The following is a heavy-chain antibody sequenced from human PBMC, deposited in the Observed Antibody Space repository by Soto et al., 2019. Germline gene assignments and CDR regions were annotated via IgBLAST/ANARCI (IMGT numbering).Heavy chain of an antibody. D-gene: IGHD2-2*01. V-gene: IGHV4-59*01. CDR2: IYYSGST. CDR1: GGSISSYY. CDR3: ARWIVVVPAALPPLNWFDP. Sequence: PSETLSLTCTVSGGSISSYYWSWIRQPPGKGLEWIGYIYYSGSTNYNPSLKSRVTISVDTSKNQFSLKLSSVTAADTAVYYCARWIVVVPAALPPLNWFDPWRQGTLVTVSS. J-gene: IGHJ5*02.